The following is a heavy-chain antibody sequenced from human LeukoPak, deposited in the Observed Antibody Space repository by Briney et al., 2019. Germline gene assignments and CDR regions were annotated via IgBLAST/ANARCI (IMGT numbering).Heavy chain of an antibody. D-gene: IGHD3-3*01. CDR1: GGSITSSTYY. V-gene: IGHV4-39*01. Sequence: SETLSLTCTVSGGSITSSTYYWGWIRQPPGKGLEWIGSIYYRGRTYYNPSLKSRVTISVDTSKNQFSLKLSSVTAADTAVYYCARLYYDFWSGPGNYYYMDVWGKGTTVTVSS. CDR3: ARLYYDFWSGPGNYYYMDV. J-gene: IGHJ6*03. CDR2: IYYRGRT.